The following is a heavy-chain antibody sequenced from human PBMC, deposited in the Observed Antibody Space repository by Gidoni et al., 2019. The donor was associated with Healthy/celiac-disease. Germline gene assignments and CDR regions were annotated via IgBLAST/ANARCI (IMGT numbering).Heavy chain of an antibody. D-gene: IGHD6-19*01. CDR2: IYYSGST. Sequence: QLQLQESGPGLVKPSETLSLTCTVSGGSISSSSYYWGWIRQPPGKGLEWIGSIYYSGSTYYNPSLKSRVTISVDTSKNQFSLKLSSVTAADTAVYYCATLKRQWLVHWIDYWGQGTLVTVSS. J-gene: IGHJ4*02. V-gene: IGHV4-39*01. CDR1: GGSISSSSYY. CDR3: ATLKRQWLVHWIDY.